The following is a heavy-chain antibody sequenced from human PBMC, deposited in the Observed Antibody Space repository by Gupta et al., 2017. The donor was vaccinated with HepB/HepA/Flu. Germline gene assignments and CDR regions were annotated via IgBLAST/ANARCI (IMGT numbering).Heavy chain of an antibody. Sequence: QVTLKESGPALVKPTQTLTLTCTISGFSLNDNGMRVSWVRQPPGKALEWLARVDPDDAKFYSASLKSRVTISKDTSKSQVVLTMTDMXTXDTATYXCARTLDGRHFDLWGQGTLVSVSS. D-gene: IGHD1-26*01. V-gene: IGHV2-70*04. J-gene: IGHJ4*01. CDR1: GFSLNDNGMR. CDR2: VDPDDAK. CDR3: ARTLDGRHFDL.